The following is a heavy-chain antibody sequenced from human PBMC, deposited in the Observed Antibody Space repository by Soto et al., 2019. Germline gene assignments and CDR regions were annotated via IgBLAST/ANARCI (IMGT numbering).Heavy chain of an antibody. CDR3: AKDGGVGVVVVAATDY. CDR2: ISGSGGST. Sequence: EVQLLESGGGLVQPGGSLRLSCAASGFTFSSYARSWVRQAPGKGLEWVSAISGSGGSTYYADSVKGRFTISRDNSKNTLYLQMNSLRAEDTAVYYCAKDGGVGVVVVAATDYWGQGTLVTVSS. CDR1: GFTFSSYA. V-gene: IGHV3-23*01. J-gene: IGHJ4*02. D-gene: IGHD2-15*01.